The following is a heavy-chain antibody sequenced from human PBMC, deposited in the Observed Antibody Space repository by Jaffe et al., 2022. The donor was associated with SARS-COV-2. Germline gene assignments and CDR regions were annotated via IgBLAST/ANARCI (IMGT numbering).Heavy chain of an antibody. J-gene: IGHJ4*02. D-gene: IGHD1-26*01. V-gene: IGHV3-33*01. CDR3: ARGPHKWRTKDYFDY. CDR2: IWYDGSNK. CDR1: GFTFSSYG. Sequence: QVQLVESGGGVVQPGRSLRLSCAASGFTFSSYGMHWVRQAPGKGLEWVAVIWYDGSNKYYADSVKGRFTISRDNSKNTLYLQMNSLRAEDTAVYYCARGPHKWRTKDYFDYWGQGTLVTVSS.